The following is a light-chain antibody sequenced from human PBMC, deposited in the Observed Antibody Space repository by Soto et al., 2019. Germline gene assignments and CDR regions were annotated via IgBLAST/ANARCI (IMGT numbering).Light chain of an antibody. Sequence: QSVLTQPASVSGSPGQSITISCAGSSRDVGAYGHVSWYQHHPGKAPKFILYEVDHRPSGVSDRFSGSQSGDTASLTISALQDGEEAAYTCCSDKTRGPYVFGSGTKVTV. CDR3: CSDKTRGPYV. CDR1: SRDVGAYGH. CDR2: EVD. J-gene: IGLJ1*01. V-gene: IGLV2-14*01.